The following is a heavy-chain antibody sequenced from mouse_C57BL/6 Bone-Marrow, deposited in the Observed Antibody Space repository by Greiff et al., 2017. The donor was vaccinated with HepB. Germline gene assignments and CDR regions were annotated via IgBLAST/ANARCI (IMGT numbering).Heavy chain of an antibody. CDR1: GFTFSSYT. J-gene: IGHJ4*01. CDR2: ISGGGGNT. Sequence: EVQGVESGGGLVKPGGSLKLSCAASGFTFSSYTMSWVRQTPEKRLEWVATISGGGGNTYYPDSVKGRFTISRDNAKNTLYLQMSSLRSEDTALYYCARHGAYAMDYWGQGTSVTVSS. CDR3: ARHGAYAMDY. V-gene: IGHV5-9*01.